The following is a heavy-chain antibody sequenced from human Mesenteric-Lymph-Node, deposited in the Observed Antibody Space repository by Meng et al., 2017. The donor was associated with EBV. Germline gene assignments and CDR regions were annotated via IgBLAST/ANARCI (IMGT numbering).Heavy chain of an antibody. CDR1: GGSITSGDW. D-gene: IGHD3-16*01. CDR2: VYHRGSS. Sequence: QVDLQESGPGLVKPSGTLSLTCTISGGSITSGDWWSWVRQTPGKGLEWIGQVYHRGSSSYNPSLKSRATISVDNSNNQFSLRLTSVTAADTAVYYCARGLGGSRNYYFDYWGQGTLVTVSS. V-gene: IGHV4-4*02. J-gene: IGHJ4*02. CDR3: ARGLGGSRNYYFDY.